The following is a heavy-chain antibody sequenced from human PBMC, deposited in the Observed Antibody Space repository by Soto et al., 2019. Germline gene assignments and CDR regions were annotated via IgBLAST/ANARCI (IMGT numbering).Heavy chain of an antibody. D-gene: IGHD2-2*01. CDR1: GFTFSSYG. Sequence: PGGSLRLSCAASGFTFSSYGMHWVRQAPGKGLEWVAVISYDGSNKYYADSVKGRFTISRDNSKNTLYLQMNSLRAEDTAVYYCASPVGCSTTSCIRRGQGTLVTVSS. CDR2: ISYDGSNK. J-gene: IGHJ4*02. V-gene: IGHV3-30*03. CDR3: ASPVGCSTTSCIR.